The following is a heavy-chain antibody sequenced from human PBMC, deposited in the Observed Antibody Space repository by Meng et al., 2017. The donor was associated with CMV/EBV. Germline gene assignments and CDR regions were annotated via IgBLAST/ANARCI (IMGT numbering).Heavy chain of an antibody. CDR2: IYSGGST. CDR1: GLTVSSNY. Sequence: ERPMVESGGGLVQPGGSLRLSCAAAGLTVSSNYMSWVRQAPGKGLEWVSVIYSGGSTYYADSVKGRFTISGDNSKNTLYLQMNSLRAEDTAVYYCASYSSGWYIQHWGQGTLVTVSS. J-gene: IGHJ1*01. D-gene: IGHD6-19*01. CDR3: ASYSSGWYIQH. V-gene: IGHV3-66*01.